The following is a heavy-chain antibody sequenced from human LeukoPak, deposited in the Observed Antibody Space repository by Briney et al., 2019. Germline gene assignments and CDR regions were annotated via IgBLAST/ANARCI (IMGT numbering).Heavy chain of an antibody. J-gene: IGHJ4*02. D-gene: IGHD2/OR15-2a*01. Sequence: SETLSLTCTVSGGSISSGGYYWSWIRQHPGKGLEWIGYIYYSGSTYYNPSLKSRVTISVGTSKNQFSLKLSSVTAADTAVYYCARDRDEYGYFDYWGQGTLVTVSS. V-gene: IGHV4-31*03. CDR1: GGSISSGGYY. CDR3: ARDRDEYGYFDY. CDR2: IYYSGST.